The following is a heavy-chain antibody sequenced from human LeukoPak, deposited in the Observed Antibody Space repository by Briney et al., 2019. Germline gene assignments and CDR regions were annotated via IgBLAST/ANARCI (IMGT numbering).Heavy chain of an antibody. D-gene: IGHD3-10*01. CDR1: GFPFSSYA. J-gene: IGHJ4*02. Sequence: GGSLRLSCVVSGFPFSSYAMSWVRQAPGKGLEWVSGISGSGDDTYYAASVKGRFTISRDNSKNTLYLQMNSLRAEDTAVYYCAKDQLLWFGERRGNPYYFDYWGQGTLVTVSS. CDR3: AKDQLLWFGERRGNPYYFDY. V-gene: IGHV3-23*01. CDR2: ISGSGDDT.